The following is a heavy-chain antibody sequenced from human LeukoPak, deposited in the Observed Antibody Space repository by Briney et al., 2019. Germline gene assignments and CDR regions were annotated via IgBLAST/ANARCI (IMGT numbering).Heavy chain of an antibody. CDR2: IYTSGST. V-gene: IGHV4-61*02. CDR1: GGSISSGSYY. D-gene: IGHD2-2*01. Sequence: PSETLPLTCTVSGGSISSGSYYWSWIRQPAGKGLEWIGRIYTSGSTNYNPSLKSRVTISVDTSKNQFSLKLSSVTAADTAVYYCARGVVPAAPWAYNWFDPWGQGTLVTVSS. J-gene: IGHJ5*02. CDR3: ARGVVPAAPWAYNWFDP.